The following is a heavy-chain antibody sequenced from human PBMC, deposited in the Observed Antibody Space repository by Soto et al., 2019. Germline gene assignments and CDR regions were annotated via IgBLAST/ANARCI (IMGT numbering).Heavy chain of an antibody. D-gene: IGHD3-10*01. CDR1: GYTFTSYY. CDR2: INPSGGST. V-gene: IGHV1-46*01. Sequence: QVQLVQSGAEVKKPGASVKVSCKASGYTFTSYYMHWVRQAPGQGLEWMGIINPSGGSTSYAQKFQGRVTITRDTSTSTVYMELSSLRSEDTAVYYCAREIPRGGDAFDIWGQGTMVTVSS. CDR3: AREIPRGGDAFDI. J-gene: IGHJ3*02.